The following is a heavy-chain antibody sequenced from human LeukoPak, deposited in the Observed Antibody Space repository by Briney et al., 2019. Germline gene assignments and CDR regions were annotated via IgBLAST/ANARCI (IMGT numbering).Heavy chain of an antibody. Sequence: ASVKVSCKASGYTFTSYDINWVRQATGQGLEWMGWMNPNSGNTGYAQKFQGRVTMTRNTSISTAYMELSSLRSEDTAVYYCARVRLSRDQILPAIFDYWGQGTLVTVSS. J-gene: IGHJ4*02. V-gene: IGHV1-8*01. CDR2: MNPNSGNT. CDR1: GYTFTSYD. CDR3: ARVRLSRDQILPAIFDY. D-gene: IGHD2-2*01.